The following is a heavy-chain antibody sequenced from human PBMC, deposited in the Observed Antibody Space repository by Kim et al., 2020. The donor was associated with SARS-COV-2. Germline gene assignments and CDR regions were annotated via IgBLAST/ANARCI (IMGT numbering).Heavy chain of an antibody. J-gene: IGHJ6*02. D-gene: IGHD3-9*01. CDR3: ARDRSHTIFPYYYYGMDV. Sequence: KGRFTISRDNAKNSLYLQMNSLRDEDTAVYYCARDRSHTIFPYYYYGMDVWGQGTTVTVSS. V-gene: IGHV3-48*02.